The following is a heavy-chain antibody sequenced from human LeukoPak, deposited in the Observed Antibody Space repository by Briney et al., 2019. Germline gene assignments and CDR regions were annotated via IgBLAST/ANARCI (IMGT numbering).Heavy chain of an antibody. Sequence: SETLSLTCTVSGASINNYYWSWIRQSPEKGLEWIGYISHSGSTHYNPSLKSRITISVDTSKIHFSLNLTSVTAADTAVYYCARQIKGYDSDYYYYFYMDVWGQGTTVTISS. D-gene: IGHD5-12*01. V-gene: IGHV4-59*08. J-gene: IGHJ6*03. CDR2: ISHSGST. CDR1: GASINNYY. CDR3: ARQIKGYDSDYYYYFYMDV.